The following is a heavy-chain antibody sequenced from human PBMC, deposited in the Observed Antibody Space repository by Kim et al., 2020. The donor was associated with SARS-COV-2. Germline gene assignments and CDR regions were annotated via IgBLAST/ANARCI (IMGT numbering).Heavy chain of an antibody. J-gene: IGHJ5*02. CDR1: GYTFTSYG. CDR2: ISPHSGNR. Sequence: ASVKVSCKASGYTFTSYGISWVRQAPGQGLEWVGWISPHSGNRNYAQNLQGRVTMTTDTSTSTAYMELRSLRPDYTAVYYCARDRAGATLQGWFDPWGQGTLVTDSS. V-gene: IGHV1-18*01. D-gene: IGHD1-26*01. CDR3: ARDRAGATLQGWFDP.